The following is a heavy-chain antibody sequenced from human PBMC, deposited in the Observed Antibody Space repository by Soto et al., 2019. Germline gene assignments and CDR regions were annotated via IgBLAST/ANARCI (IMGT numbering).Heavy chain of an antibody. CDR2: IYPGDSDT. V-gene: IGHV5-51*01. CDR1: GYSFTSYW. D-gene: IGHD6-13*01. Sequence: RGESLKISCKGSGYSFTSYWIGWVRQMPGKGLEWMGIIYPGDSDTRYSPSFRGQVTISADKSISTAYLQWSSLKASDTAMYYCARIGPYSSSWSYYFDYWGQGTLVTVSS. CDR3: ARIGPYSSSWSYYFDY. J-gene: IGHJ4*02.